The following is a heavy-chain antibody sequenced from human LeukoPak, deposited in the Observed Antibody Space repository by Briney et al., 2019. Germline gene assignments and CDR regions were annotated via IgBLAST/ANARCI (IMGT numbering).Heavy chain of an antibody. V-gene: IGHV4-38-2*02. Sequence: SETLSLTCTVSGYSISSGYYWGWIRQPPGKGLEWIGSIYHSGSTYYNPSLRSRAAISVDTSRNQFSLRLRSMTAADTAVYYCARDGDYGVAMDVWGKGTTVTISS. D-gene: IGHD4-17*01. J-gene: IGHJ6*04. CDR2: IYHSGST. CDR1: GYSISSGYY. CDR3: ARDGDYGVAMDV.